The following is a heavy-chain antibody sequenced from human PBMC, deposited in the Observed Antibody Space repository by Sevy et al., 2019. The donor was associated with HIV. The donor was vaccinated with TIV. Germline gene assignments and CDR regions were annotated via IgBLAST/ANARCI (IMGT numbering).Heavy chain of an antibody. V-gene: IGHV1-2*07. J-gene: IGHJ6*02. CDR3: ARGMSAYLLANGMDV. CDR1: GYTFSDYH. CDR2: INPNRGGT. Sequence: ASVKVSCKAYGYTFSDYHMHWVRQAPGQGLEWMGWINPNRGGTNYAHKFQGRVTMTRDTSISTAYMELSSLRSDDTAIYYCARGMSAYLLANGMDVWGQGTTVTVSS. D-gene: IGHD3-3*01.